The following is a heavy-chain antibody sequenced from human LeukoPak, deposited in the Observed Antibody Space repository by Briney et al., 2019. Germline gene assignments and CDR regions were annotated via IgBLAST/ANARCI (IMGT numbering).Heavy chain of an antibody. CDR3: ARDVSSGSPQSLDY. V-gene: IGHV3-21*01. CDR2: ISSSSSCI. D-gene: IGHD3-10*01. J-gene: IGHJ4*02. CDR1: GFTFSSYS. Sequence: RGSLRLSCAASGFTFSSYSMNWVRQAPGKGLEWVSSISSSSSCIYYADPVKGRFTISRDNAKNSLYLQMNSLRAEDTAVYYCARDVSSGSPQSLDYWGQGTLVTVSS.